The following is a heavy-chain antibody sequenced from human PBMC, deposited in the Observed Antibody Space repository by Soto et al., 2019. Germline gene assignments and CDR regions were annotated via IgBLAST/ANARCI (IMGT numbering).Heavy chain of an antibody. CDR2: ISTYNGNI. CDR1: GYIFTSYG. CDR3: ARDRDYYGADSYHH. J-gene: IGHJ4*02. D-gene: IGHD3-10*01. V-gene: IGHV1-18*01. Sequence: ASVKVSCKASGYIFTSYGISWMRQAPGQGLEWMGWISTYNGNINYAQNLQGRVTMTTDTSTGTVYMELRSLRFDDTAVYYCARDRDYYGADSYHHWGQGTLVTVSS.